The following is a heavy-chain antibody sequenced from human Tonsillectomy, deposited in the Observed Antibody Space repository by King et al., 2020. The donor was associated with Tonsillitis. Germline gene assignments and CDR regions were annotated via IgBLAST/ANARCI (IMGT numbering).Heavy chain of an antibody. D-gene: IGHD5-18*01. J-gene: IGHJ4*02. V-gene: IGHV3-23*01. Sequence: EVQLLESGGGLVQPGGSLRLSCAASGFTFSSSAMSWVRQAPGKGLEWVSAISGSGFSTYFADSVKGRFTISRDNSKNVLYLQKSSLRAEDTGVYFCAKDWVQLWFSGGQGTLVTVSS. CDR1: GFTFSSSA. CDR2: ISGSGFST. CDR3: AKDWVQLWFS.